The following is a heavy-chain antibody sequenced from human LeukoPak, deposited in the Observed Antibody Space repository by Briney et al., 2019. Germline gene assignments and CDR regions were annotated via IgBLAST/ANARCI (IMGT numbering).Heavy chain of an antibody. CDR2: ISGSGGRT. CDR3: AKPATYYDILTGYDY. J-gene: IGHJ4*02. Sequence: GGSLRLSCAASGFTFSSYAMSWVRQAPGKGLEWVSTISGSGGRTNYADSVKGRFTISRDNSKNSLYLQMISLRAEDTALYYCAKPATYYDILTGYDYWGQGTLVTVSS. V-gene: IGHV3-23*01. D-gene: IGHD3-9*01. CDR1: GFTFSSYA.